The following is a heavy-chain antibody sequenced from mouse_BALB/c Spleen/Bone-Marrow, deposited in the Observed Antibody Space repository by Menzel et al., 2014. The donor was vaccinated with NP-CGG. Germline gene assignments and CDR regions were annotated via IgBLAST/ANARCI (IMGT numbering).Heavy chain of an antibody. CDR2: IYPGSGNT. CDR1: GYTFTDYY. D-gene: IGHD1-1*01. CDR3: AKGGYGSSYVRYYAMDY. J-gene: IGHJ4*01. V-gene: IGHV1-77*01. Sequence: VQLVESGAELARPGASVKLSCKASGYTFTDYYINWVKQRTGQGLEWIGEIYPGSGNTYYNEKFEGKATLTADKPSSTAYMQLSSLTSEDSAVYFCAKGGYGSSYVRYYAMDYWGQGTSVTVSS.